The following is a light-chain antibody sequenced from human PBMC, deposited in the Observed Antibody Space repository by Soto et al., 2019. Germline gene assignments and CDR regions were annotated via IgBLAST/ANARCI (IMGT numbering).Light chain of an antibody. CDR3: QQLNRYTIT. V-gene: IGKV1-9*01. Sequence: IQLTQSPSSLSVSVGDRVTLSCGASQGISSYLAWYQQKPGKAPKLLIYYAASTLQSGVPARFSGSGYGTDLIITISSMKHEDAATYYCQQLNRYTITFGQGTRLEIK. CDR1: QGISSY. CDR2: AAS. J-gene: IGKJ5*01.